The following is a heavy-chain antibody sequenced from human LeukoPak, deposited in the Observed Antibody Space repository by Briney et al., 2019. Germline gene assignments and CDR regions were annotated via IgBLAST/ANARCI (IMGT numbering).Heavy chain of an antibody. CDR1: GGSISSYY. CDR3: ARGNTAMVAAAVDY. J-gene: IGHJ4*02. Sequence: SETLSLTCTVSGGSISSYYWSWIRQPPGKGLEWIGYIYYSGSTNYNPSLKSRVTISVDTSKNQFSLKLSSVTAADTAVYYCARGNTAMVAAAVDYWGQGTLVTVSS. V-gene: IGHV4-59*08. D-gene: IGHD5-18*01. CDR2: IYYSGST.